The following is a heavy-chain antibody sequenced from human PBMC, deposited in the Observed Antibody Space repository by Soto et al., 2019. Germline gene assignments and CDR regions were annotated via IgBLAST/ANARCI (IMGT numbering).Heavy chain of an antibody. J-gene: IGHJ4*02. CDR1: GGTFSSYA. CDR2: IIPIFGTA. V-gene: IGHV1-69*13. D-gene: IGHD6-13*01. Sequence: SVKVSCKASGGTFSSYAISWVRQAPGQGLEWMGGIIPIFGTANYAQKFQGRVTITADESTSTAYMELSSLRSEDTAVYYCARGEDSVAASLDSWGEGTLVTVSS. CDR3: ARGEDSVAASLDS.